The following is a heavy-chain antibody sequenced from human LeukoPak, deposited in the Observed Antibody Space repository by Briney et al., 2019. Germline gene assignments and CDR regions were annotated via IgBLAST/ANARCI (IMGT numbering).Heavy chain of an antibody. Sequence: SETLSLTCTVSGGSISSYYWSWIRQPAGKGLEWIGRIYPSGNTNYNPSLKSRVTMSLDTSKNQFSLKLSSVTAADTAVFYCARDLPYPMGAFDIWGQGTMVTVSS. CDR3: ARDLPYPMGAFDI. J-gene: IGHJ3*02. V-gene: IGHV4-4*07. D-gene: IGHD5-24*01. CDR2: IYPSGNT. CDR1: GGSISSYY.